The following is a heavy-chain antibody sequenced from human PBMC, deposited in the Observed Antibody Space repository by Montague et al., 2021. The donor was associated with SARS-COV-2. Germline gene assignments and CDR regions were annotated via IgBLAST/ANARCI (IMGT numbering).Heavy chain of an antibody. Sequence: TLSLTCTVSGGSIRFGSYCWTWIRQPAGKGLEWIGGVCPNGGSKYNPSLKSRVTISLDTSKNQFSLRLTSVTAADTAVYYCGRDQRGDFYPGALDIWGQGTTVTVSS. CDR3: GRDQRGDFYPGALDI. D-gene: IGHD1-26*01. CDR2: VCPNGGS. J-gene: IGHJ3*02. V-gene: IGHV4-61*02. CDR1: GGSIRFGSYC.